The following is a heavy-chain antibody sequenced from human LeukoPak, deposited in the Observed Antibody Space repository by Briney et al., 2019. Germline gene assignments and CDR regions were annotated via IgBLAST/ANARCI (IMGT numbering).Heavy chain of an antibody. D-gene: IGHD3-16*02. Sequence: GESLRLSCAASGFTFSSYSMNWVRQAPGKGLEWVSSISNSSSYIYYAHSLKGRVTISRDSAKNSLYLQMNSLRAEDTAVYYCARAEIEFFGGELSTPFDYWGQGTLATVSS. CDR1: GFTFSSYS. V-gene: IGHV3-21*01. CDR2: ISNSSSYI. CDR3: ARAEIEFFGGELSTPFDY. J-gene: IGHJ4*02.